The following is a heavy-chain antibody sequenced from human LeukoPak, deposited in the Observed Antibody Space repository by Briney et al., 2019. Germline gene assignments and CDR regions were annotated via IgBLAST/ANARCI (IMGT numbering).Heavy chain of an antibody. CDR1: GYTFTSYD. J-gene: IGHJ3*02. CDR3: ARSGSSSAFDI. Sequence: ASVTVSCKASGYTFTSYDINWVRQATGQGLEWMGWMNPNSGNTGYAQKFQGRVTITRDTSISTAYMELSSLRSEDTAVYYCARSGSSSAFDIWGQGTMVTVSS. CDR2: MNPNSGNT. V-gene: IGHV1-8*03. D-gene: IGHD6-6*01.